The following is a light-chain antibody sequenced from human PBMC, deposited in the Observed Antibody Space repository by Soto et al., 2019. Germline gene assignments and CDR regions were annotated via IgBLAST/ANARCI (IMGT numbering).Light chain of an antibody. J-gene: IGLJ1*01. V-gene: IGLV2-14*03. CDR3: CSYSRTSTYV. CDR1: SDDVGAYNY. Sequence: QSALTQPASVSGSPGQSITISCTGTSDDVGAYNYVSWYQHHPGKVPKLLIYDVTNRPSGVSDRFSGFKSGNTASLTISGLQAEDEADYYCCSYSRTSTYVFGTGTKLTVL. CDR2: DVT.